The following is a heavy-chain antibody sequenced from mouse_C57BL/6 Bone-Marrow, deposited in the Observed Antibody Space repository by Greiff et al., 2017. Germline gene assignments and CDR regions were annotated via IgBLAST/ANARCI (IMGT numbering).Heavy chain of an antibody. J-gene: IGHJ2*01. CDR2: IDPSDSYT. V-gene: IGHV1-59*01. CDR3: AYYYGSSDY. CDR1: GYTFTSYW. D-gene: IGHD1-1*01. Sequence: QVQLQQPGAELVRPGTSVKLSCKASGYTFTSYWMHWVKQRPGQGLEWIGVIDPSDSYTNYNQKFNGKATLTVDTSSSTAYMQLSSLTSEDSAVYYCAYYYGSSDYWGQGTTLTVSS.